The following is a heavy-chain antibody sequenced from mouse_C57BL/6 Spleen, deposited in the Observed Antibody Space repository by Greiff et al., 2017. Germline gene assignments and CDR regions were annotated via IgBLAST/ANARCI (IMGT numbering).Heavy chain of an antibody. CDR1: GFTFSDYY. CDR3: ARRGYAMDY. Sequence: DVMLVESGGGLVQPGGSLKLSCAASGFTFSDYYMYWVRQTPEKRLEWVAYISNGGGSTYYPDTVKGRFTISRDNAKNTQYLQMSRLKSEDTAMYYCARRGYAMDYWGQGTSVTVSS. CDR2: ISNGGGST. V-gene: IGHV5-12*01. J-gene: IGHJ4*01.